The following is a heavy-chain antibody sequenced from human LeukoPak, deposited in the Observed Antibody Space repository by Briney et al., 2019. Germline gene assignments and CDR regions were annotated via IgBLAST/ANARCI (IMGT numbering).Heavy chain of an antibody. J-gene: IGHJ4*02. D-gene: IGHD3-16*01. CDR2: ISGSGGST. CDR3: ARDRSALGFDY. Sequence: GGTLRLSCAASGFTFSSYGMSWVRQAPGKGLEWVSTISGSGGSTYYADSVKGRFTISRDNSKNTLYLQMNSLRAEDTAVYYCARDRSALGFDYWGQGTLVTVSS. CDR1: GFTFSSYG. V-gene: IGHV3-23*01.